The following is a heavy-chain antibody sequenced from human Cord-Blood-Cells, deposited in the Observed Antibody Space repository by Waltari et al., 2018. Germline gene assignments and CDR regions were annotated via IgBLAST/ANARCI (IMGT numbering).Heavy chain of an antibody. V-gene: IGHV4-34*01. CDR2: INHSGST. J-gene: IGHJ4*02. Sequence: QVQLQQWGAGLLKPSATLSLTCAVSGGSFSGYYWSWIRQPPGKGLEWIGEINHSGSTNYNPSLKSRVTISVDTSKNQFSLKLSSVTAADTAVYYCARGFSGSRDRLFDYWGQGTLVTVSS. CDR1: GGSFSGYY. CDR3: ARGFSGSRDRLFDY. D-gene: IGHD2-15*01.